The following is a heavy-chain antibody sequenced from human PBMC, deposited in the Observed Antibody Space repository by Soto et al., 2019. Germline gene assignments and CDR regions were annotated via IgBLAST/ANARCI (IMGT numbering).Heavy chain of an antibody. J-gene: IGHJ6*02. CDR1: GYTFTIYG. CDR3: ARGEGYSGYDHYGMDV. Sequence: VKVSCKASGYTFTIYGISWVRQAPGQGLEWMGWISAYNGNTNYAQKLQGRVTMTTDTSTSTAYMELRSLRSDDTAVYYCARGEGYSGYDHYGMDVWGQGTTVTVSS. CDR2: ISAYNGNT. D-gene: IGHD5-12*01. V-gene: IGHV1-18*01.